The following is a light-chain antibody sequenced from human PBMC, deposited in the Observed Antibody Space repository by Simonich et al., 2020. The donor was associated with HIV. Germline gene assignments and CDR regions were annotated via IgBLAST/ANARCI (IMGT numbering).Light chain of an antibody. CDR3: QQYYSTPQT. Sequence: DIVMTQSPDSLAVSLGERSIINCKSSQSVLSSSNNKNYLAWYQQKPGQPPNLLFYWESTRESGVPDRCSGSGSGTDFTLTINSLQAEDVAVYYCQQYYSTPQTFGQGTKVEIK. J-gene: IGKJ1*01. V-gene: IGKV4-1*01. CDR2: WES. CDR1: QSVLSSSNNKNY.